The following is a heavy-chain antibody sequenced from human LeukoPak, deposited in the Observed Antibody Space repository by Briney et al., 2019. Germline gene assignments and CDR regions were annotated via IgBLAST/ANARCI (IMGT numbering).Heavy chain of an antibody. CDR1: GFTFSSYA. Sequence: GGSLRLSCAASGFTFSSYAMSWVRQAPGKGLEWVSGFSGSGGSTYYADSVKGRFTISRDNSKNTLYLKMNSLRAEDTAVYYCARAGNIRFDYWGQGTLVTVSS. J-gene: IGHJ4*02. D-gene: IGHD1/OR15-1a*01. CDR3: ARAGNIRFDY. CDR2: FSGSGGST. V-gene: IGHV3-23*01.